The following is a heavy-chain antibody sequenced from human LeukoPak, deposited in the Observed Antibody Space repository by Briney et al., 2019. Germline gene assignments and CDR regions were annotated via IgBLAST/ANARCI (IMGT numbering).Heavy chain of an antibody. J-gene: IGHJ4*02. CDR1: GYTFTNFY. CDR2: NNPSGGTT. V-gene: IGHV1-46*01. D-gene: IGHD6-19*01. Sequence: ASVKVSCKASGYTFTNFYMHWVRQAPGQGLEWMGINNPSGGTTTYAQKLQGRVTMTRDTSTNTVYMDLSSLRSEDTAVYYCARDVSAGSQFFDYWGQGTLVTVSS. CDR3: ARDVSAGSQFFDY.